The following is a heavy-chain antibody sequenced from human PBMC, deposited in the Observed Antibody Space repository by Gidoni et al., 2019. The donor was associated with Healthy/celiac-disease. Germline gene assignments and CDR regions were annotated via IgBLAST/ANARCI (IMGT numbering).Heavy chain of an antibody. Sequence: QVQLVQSGAEVKKPGSSVKVSCKASGGTFSSYAISWVRQAPGQGLEWMGRIIPILGIANYAQKFQRRVTITADKSTSTAYMELSSLRSEDTAVYYCARGPVAGTFDYWGQGTLVTVSS. CDR1: GGTFSSYA. J-gene: IGHJ4*02. CDR3: ARGPVAGTFDY. V-gene: IGHV1-69*04. CDR2: IIPILGIA. D-gene: IGHD6-19*01.